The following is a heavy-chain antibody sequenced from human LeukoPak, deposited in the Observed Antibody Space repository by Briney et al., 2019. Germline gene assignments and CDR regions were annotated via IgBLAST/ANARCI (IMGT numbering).Heavy chain of an antibody. CDR2: IYPGDSDT. D-gene: IGHD2-2*01. CDR1: GYSFTSYW. Sequence: GESLKISCKGSGYSFTSYWIGWVRQMPGKGLEWMGIIYPGDSDTRYSPSFQGQVTISADKSISTAYLQWSSLKASDTAMYYCARMKDIVVVPAAGGDAFDIWGQGTMVTVSS. J-gene: IGHJ3*02. V-gene: IGHV5-51*01. CDR3: ARMKDIVVVPAAGGDAFDI.